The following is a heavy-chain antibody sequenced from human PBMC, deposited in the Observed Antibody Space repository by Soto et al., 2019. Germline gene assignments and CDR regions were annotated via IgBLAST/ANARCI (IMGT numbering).Heavy chain of an antibody. CDR3: ASTDYYGSGSYYRDYYYYMDV. Sequence: GGSLRLSCAASGFTFSDYYMSWIRQAPGKGLEWVSYISSSGSTIYYADSVKGRFTISRDNAKNSLYLQMNSLRAEDTAVYYCASTDYYGSGSYYRDYYYYMDVWGKGTTVTVSS. D-gene: IGHD3-10*01. CDR2: ISSSGSTI. CDR1: GFTFSDYY. J-gene: IGHJ6*03. V-gene: IGHV3-11*01.